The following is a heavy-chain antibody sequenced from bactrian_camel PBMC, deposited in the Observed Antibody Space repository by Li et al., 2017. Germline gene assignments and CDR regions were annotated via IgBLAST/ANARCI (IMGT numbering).Heavy chain of an antibody. CDR1: GFTFESYE. CDR3: ATGIWTLFP. Sequence: HVQLVESGGGSVQPGGSLELSCASSGFTFESYEMSWVRQAPGKGLEWVSLTSAAGGTTYYADSVNGRFTASRDNTKNTLHLQMNSLKSEDTALYYCATGIWTLFPWGQGTQVTVS. CDR2: TSAAGGTT. D-gene: IGHD8*01. V-gene: IGHV3S1*01. J-gene: IGHJ6*01.